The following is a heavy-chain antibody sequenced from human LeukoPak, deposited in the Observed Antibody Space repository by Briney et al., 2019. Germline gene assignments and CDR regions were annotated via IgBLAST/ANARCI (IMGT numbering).Heavy chain of an antibody. CDR2: IYYSGGT. V-gene: IGHV4-39*01. J-gene: IGHJ5*02. CDR1: GGSISSRSYY. Sequence: PSETLSLTCTVSGGSISSRSYYWGWIRQPPGKGLEWIGSIYYSGGTYYNPSLKSRVTISVDTSKNQFSLRLTSVTAADTAVYYCARVYGVKSIWFDPWGQGILVTVSS. D-gene: IGHD4-23*01. CDR3: ARVYGVKSIWFDP.